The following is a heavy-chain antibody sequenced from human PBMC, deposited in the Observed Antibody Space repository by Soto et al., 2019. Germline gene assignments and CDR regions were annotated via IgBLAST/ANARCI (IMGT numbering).Heavy chain of an antibody. V-gene: IGHV1-18*04. CDR3: ARNVYGRAFDI. J-gene: IGHJ3*02. CDR2: INAFDDDT. Sequence: QAQLEQSGPEVKRPGASLKVSCKASAYTFTSYHISWVRQAPGQGLEWIGWINAFDDDTNYSQKFQDRVTMTAHRSTNTAYLDLRSLGSNDTAIYYCARNVYGRAFDIWGQGTMVTVSS. CDR1: AYTFTSYH. D-gene: IGHD4-17*01.